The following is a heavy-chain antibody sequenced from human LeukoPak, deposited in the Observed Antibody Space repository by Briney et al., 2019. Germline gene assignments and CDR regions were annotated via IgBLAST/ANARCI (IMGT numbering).Heavy chain of an antibody. V-gene: IGHV4-38-2*01. CDR3: ARHHRIAARFAPFGY. J-gene: IGHJ4*02. CDR1: GYSISSGYY. Sequence: PSETLSLTCAVSGYSISSGYYWGWIRQPPGKGLEWIGSIYHSGSTYYNPSLKSRVTISVDTSKNQFSLKLSSVTAADTAVYYCARHHRIAARFAPFGYWGQGTLVTVSS. CDR2: IYHSGST. D-gene: IGHD6-6*01.